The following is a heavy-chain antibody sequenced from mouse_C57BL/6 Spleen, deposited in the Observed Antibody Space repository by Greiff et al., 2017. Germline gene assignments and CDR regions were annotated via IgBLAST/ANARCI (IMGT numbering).Heavy chain of an antibody. CDR1: GYSITSGYY. Sequence: EVQLVESGPGLVKPSQSLSLTCSVTGYSITSGYYWNWIRQFPGNKLEWMGYISYDGSNNYNPSLKNRISITRDTSKNQFFLKLNSVTTEDTATYYCASYYDYDYAMDYWGQGTSVTVSS. CDR3: ASYYDYDYAMDY. D-gene: IGHD2-4*01. V-gene: IGHV3-6*01. CDR2: ISYDGSN. J-gene: IGHJ4*01.